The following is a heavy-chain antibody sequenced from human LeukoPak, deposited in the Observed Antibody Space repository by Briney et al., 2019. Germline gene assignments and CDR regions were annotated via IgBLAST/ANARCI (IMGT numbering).Heavy chain of an antibody. CDR3: AKVTGPGNLGATRERDHFDY. V-gene: IGHV3-7*03. D-gene: IGHD1-26*01. CDR1: GFTFSSYW. Sequence: GGSLRLSCAASGFTFSSYWMSWVRQAPGKGLEWVANIKPDGSEKYYVDSVKGRFIISRDNAKNSLYLQVNSLRAEDTAVYYCAKVTGPGNLGATRERDHFDYWGQGTLVTVSS. J-gene: IGHJ4*02. CDR2: IKPDGSEK.